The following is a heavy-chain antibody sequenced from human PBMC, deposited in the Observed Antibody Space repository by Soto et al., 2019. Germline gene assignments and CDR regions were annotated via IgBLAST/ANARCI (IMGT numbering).Heavy chain of an antibody. CDR3: ARSRDGYNLGSY. V-gene: IGHV3-30-3*01. D-gene: IGHD5-12*01. CDR1: GFTFSSYA. Sequence: GGSLRLSCAVTGFTFSSYAMHWVRQAPGKGLEWVAVISYDGSNKYYADSVKGRFTISRDNSKNTLYLQMNSLRPEDTAVYYCARSRDGYNLGSYWGQGTLVTVSS. CDR2: ISYDGSNK. J-gene: IGHJ4*02.